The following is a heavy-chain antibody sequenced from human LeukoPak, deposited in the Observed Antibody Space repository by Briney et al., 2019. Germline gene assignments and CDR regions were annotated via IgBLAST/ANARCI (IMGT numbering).Heavy chain of an antibody. CDR3: ARGREPYCSGGSCYFRTYYYGMDV. Sequence: AASVKVSCKASGYTFTNYDINWVRQATGQGLEWMGWMNPNSGNTGYAQKFQGRVTMTRNTSISTAYMELSSLRSEDTAVYYCARGREPYCSGGSCYFRTYYYGMDVWGQGITVTVSS. CDR1: GYTFTNYD. CDR2: MNPNSGNT. J-gene: IGHJ6*02. V-gene: IGHV1-8*01. D-gene: IGHD2-15*01.